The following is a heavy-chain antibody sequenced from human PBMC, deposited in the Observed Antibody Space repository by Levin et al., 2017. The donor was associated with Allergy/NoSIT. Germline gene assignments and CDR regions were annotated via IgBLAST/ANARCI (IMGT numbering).Heavy chain of an antibody. CDR3: ATHEGPATSSGTGDY. D-gene: IGHD6-13*01. Sequence: GASVKVSCKGSGYSFPSYWIAWVRQVPGKGLEWMGIIYPGDSESRYSPSSQGQVTISADKSISTAYLQWSSLKASDSAMYYCATHEGPATSSGTGDYWGQGTLVTVSS. J-gene: IGHJ4*02. CDR1: GYSFPSYW. CDR2: IYPGDSES. V-gene: IGHV5-51*01.